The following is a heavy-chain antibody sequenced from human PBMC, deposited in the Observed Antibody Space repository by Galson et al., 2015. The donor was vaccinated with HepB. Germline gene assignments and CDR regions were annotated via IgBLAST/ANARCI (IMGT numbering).Heavy chain of an antibody. J-gene: IGHJ4*02. CDR2: IWYDGSEM. CDR3: ASAPGYRGYDPIDF. Sequence: SLRLSCAASGFLFSGNAMHWVRQGPGKGLEWLAVIWYDGSEMYYADSVRGRFTISRDNSRNILYLEMSSLRVEDSALYHCASAPGYRGYDPIDFWGQGTLVIVSS. D-gene: IGHD5-12*01. V-gene: IGHV3-33*01. CDR1: GFLFSGNA.